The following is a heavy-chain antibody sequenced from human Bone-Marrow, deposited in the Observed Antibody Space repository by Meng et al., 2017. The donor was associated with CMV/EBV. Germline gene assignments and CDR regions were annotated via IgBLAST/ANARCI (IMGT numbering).Heavy chain of an antibody. Sequence: ASVKVSCKAAGYTFTGYYIHWVRQAPGQGLEWMGWINPHSGGTKYAQSFQGRVTMTRDTSTSTAYMELSRLRSDDTAVYYCARMVGATYYFDYWGQGTLVTVSS. CDR3: ARMVGATYYFDY. CDR1: GYTFTGYY. J-gene: IGHJ4*02. V-gene: IGHV1-2*02. CDR2: INPHSGGT. D-gene: IGHD1-26*01.